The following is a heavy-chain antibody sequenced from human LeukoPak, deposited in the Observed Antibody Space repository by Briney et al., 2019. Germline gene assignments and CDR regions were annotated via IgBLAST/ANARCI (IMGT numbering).Heavy chain of an antibody. Sequence: GGSLRLTCAASGFTFSNYWMSWVRQAPGKGPEWVANIKKDGSDKYYVDSVKGRFTISRDNAKKSLFLQMNSLRAEDTAVYYCTGGPGYWGQGTLVTVSS. CDR3: TGGPGY. CDR2: IKKDGSDK. V-gene: IGHV3-7*01. D-gene: IGHD2-15*01. J-gene: IGHJ4*02. CDR1: GFTFSNYW.